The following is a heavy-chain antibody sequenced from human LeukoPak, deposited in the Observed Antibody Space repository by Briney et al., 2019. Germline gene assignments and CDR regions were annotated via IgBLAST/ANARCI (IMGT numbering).Heavy chain of an antibody. J-gene: IGHJ6*02. CDR3: ARDYYDFWIFANNYYYGMDV. CDR2: ISAYNGNT. V-gene: IGHV1-18*01. D-gene: IGHD3-3*01. CDR1: GYTFTSYG. Sequence: GASVKVSCKASGYTFTSYGISWVRQAPGQGLEWMEWISAYNGNTNYAQKLQGRVTMTTDTSTSTAYMELRSLRSDDTAVYYCARDYYDFWIFANNYYYGMDVWGQGTTVTVSS.